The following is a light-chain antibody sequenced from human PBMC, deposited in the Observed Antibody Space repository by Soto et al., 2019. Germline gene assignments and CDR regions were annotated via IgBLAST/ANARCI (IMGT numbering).Light chain of an antibody. V-gene: IGLV2-23*01. CDR1: SSDVGSYNF. J-gene: IGLJ1*01. Sequence: QSALTQPASVSGSPGQSITISCTGTSSDVGSYNFVSWYQQHPGKAPKVMIYEGSKRPSGVSNRFSGSKSGNTAALTTSGLQAEDEADYYCCSYAGSSTWVFGTGTKLTVL. CDR2: EGS. CDR3: CSYAGSSTWV.